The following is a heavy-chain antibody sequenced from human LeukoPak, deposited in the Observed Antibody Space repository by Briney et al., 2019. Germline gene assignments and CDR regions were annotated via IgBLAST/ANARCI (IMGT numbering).Heavy chain of an antibody. D-gene: IGHD3-22*01. CDR2: ISAYNGNT. CDR3: ARDVFPGYYDSSGTSDY. V-gene: IGHV1-18*01. Sequence: ASVKVSCKASGYTFTSYGIIWVRQAPGQGLEWMGWISAYNGNTNYAQKLQGRVTMTTDTSTSTAYMELRSLRSDATAVYYCARDVFPGYYDSSGTSDYWGQGTLVTVSS. CDR1: GYTFTSYG. J-gene: IGHJ4*02.